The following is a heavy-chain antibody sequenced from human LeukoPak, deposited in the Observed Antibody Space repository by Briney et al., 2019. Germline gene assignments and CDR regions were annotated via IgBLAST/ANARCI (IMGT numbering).Heavy chain of an antibody. J-gene: IGHJ4*02. Sequence: GRSLRLSCAASGFTFCSYAMHWVRQAPGKGLEWVAVISYDGSNKYYADSVKGRFTISRDNSKNTLYLQMNSLRAEDTAVYYCARGPYDSSGYYVYWGQGTLVTVSS. V-gene: IGHV3-30-3*01. D-gene: IGHD3-22*01. CDR1: GFTFCSYA. CDR2: ISYDGSNK. CDR3: ARGPYDSSGYYVY.